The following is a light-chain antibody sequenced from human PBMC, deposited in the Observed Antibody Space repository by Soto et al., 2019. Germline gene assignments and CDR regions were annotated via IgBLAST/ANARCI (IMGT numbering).Light chain of an antibody. J-gene: IGLJ3*02. CDR3: AAWDDSLSVWV. CDR1: SSKIGSNY. Sequence: QLVLTQPPSASGTPGQRVTISCSGSSSKIGSNYVYWYQQLPGTAPKLLIYRNNQRPSGVPDRFAGSKAGTSASLAISGLRSEDEADYYCAAWDDSLSVWVFGGGTKLTVL. CDR2: RNN. V-gene: IGLV1-47*01.